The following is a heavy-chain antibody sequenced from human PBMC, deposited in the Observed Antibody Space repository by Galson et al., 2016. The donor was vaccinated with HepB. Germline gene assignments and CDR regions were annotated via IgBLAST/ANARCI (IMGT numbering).Heavy chain of an antibody. CDR3: ARRDSSPDY. Sequence: SLRLSCAASGFTFSDFYTSWIRQAPGKGLEWVAFISDNGLRTNYAQSVEGRFTISRDNARDSLYLQMNTLGVGDTAVYYCARRDSSPDYWGQGTLVTVSS. J-gene: IGHJ4*02. V-gene: IGHV3-11*06. D-gene: IGHD3-3*01. CDR1: GFTFSDFY. CDR2: ISDNGLRT.